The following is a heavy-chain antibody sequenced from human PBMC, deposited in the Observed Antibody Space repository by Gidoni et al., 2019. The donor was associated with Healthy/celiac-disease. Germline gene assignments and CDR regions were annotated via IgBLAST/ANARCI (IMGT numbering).Heavy chain of an antibody. D-gene: IGHD6-6*01. J-gene: IGHJ4*02. Sequence: EVQLVESGGGLVQPGRSLRLSCAASGFTFDDYAMHWVRQAPGKGLEWVSGISWNSGSIGYADSVKGRFTISRDNAKNSLYLQMNSLRAEDTALYYCAKTGSSDYFDYWGQGTLVTVSS. CDR1: GFTFDDYA. V-gene: IGHV3-9*01. CDR3: AKTGSSDYFDY. CDR2: ISWNSGSI.